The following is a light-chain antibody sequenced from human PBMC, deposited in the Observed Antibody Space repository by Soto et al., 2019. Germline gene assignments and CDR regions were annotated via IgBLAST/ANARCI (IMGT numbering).Light chain of an antibody. V-gene: IGLV2-14*01. CDR2: EVR. CDR1: NRDVGSYNL. Sequence: QSALTRPASVSGSPGQSITIACTGTNRDVGSYNLVSWYQQRPGEAPKLFISEVRNRPSGISYRFTGSKSGNTASLTISGLQAEDEADYYCSSYTTTSTLVFGGGTKLTVL. CDR3: SSYTTTSTLV. J-gene: IGLJ3*02.